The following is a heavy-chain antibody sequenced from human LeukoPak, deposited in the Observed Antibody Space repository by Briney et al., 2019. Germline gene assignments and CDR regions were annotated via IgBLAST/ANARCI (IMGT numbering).Heavy chain of an antibody. J-gene: IGHJ4*02. CDR1: GGSISSGGYY. Sequence: SETLSLTCTVSGGSISSGGYYWSWIRQHPGKGLEGIGYIYYSGSTYYNPSLKSRVTISVDTSKNQFSLKLSSVTAADTAVYYCARGIYDYGDLLFDYWGQGTLVTVSS. V-gene: IGHV4-31*03. D-gene: IGHD4-17*01. CDR2: IYYSGST. CDR3: ARGIYDYGDLLFDY.